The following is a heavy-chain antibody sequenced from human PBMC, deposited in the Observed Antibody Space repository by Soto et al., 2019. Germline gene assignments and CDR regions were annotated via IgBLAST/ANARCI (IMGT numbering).Heavy chain of an antibody. CDR2: VSDSGST. Sequence: QGQLQESGPGLVKPSETLSLMCTGSGGSITNYYWSWIRQSPAKGLEWIGDVSDSGSTKDNPSLKSRVTLSVDTSKNQFSLKLTSLTAADTAVYYCARERVGHSAMDVWGQGTTVTVSS. J-gene: IGHJ6*02. CDR3: ARERVGHSAMDV. D-gene: IGHD1-26*01. CDR1: GGSITNYY. V-gene: IGHV4-59*12.